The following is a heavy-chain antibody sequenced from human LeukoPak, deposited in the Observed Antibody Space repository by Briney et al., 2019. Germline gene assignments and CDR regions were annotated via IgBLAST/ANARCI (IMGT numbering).Heavy chain of an antibody. CDR2: MYYSGST. CDR3: AREYSSSSGAFDI. CDR1: GGSISNYY. D-gene: IGHD6-6*01. J-gene: IGHJ3*02. V-gene: IGHV4-59*06. Sequence: SETLSLTCTVSGGSISNYYWSWIRQHPGKGLEWIGYMYYSGSTHYNPSLKSRVTISVGTSKNQFSLILGSVTAADTAVYYCAREYSSSSGAFDIWGQGTMVTVSS.